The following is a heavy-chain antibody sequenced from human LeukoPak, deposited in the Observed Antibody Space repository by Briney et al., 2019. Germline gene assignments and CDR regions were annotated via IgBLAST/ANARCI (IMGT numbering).Heavy chain of an antibody. D-gene: IGHD2-15*01. J-gene: IGHJ4*02. CDR3: ARVVISEYCSGGSCYAPNDY. CDR2: ISGGGEDT. V-gene: IGHV3-23*01. CDR1: GFTFTSYA. Sequence: GGSLRLSCAASGFTFTSYAMSWIRQALGKGLEWVSAISGGGEDTYYPDSVKGRFTISRDNAKNSLYLQMNSLRAEDTAVYYCARVVISEYCSGGSCYAPNDYWGQGTLVTVSS.